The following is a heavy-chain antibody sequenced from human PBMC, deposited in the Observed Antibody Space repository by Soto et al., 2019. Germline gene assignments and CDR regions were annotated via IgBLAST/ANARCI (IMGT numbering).Heavy chain of an antibody. CDR3: ARDRITMVRGVVLLDV. V-gene: IGHV4-4*07. D-gene: IGHD3-10*01. Sequence: QVQLQESGPGLVKPSETLSLTRTVSGGSISSYYWSWIRQPAGKGLEWIGRIYTSGSTNYNPSLKSRVTMSVDTSKNQFSLKLSSVTAADTAVYYCARDRITMVRGVVLLDVWGQGTTVTVSS. CDR2: IYTSGST. CDR1: GGSISSYY. J-gene: IGHJ6*02.